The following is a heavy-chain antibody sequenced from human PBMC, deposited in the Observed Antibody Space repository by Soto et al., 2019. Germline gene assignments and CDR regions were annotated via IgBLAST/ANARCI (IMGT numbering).Heavy chain of an antibody. CDR2: IYTSGST. J-gene: IGHJ5*02. D-gene: IGHD1-7*01. CDR3: ARGARYNWNYRFDP. CDR1: GGSISSHY. Sequence: SETLSLTCTVSGGSISSHYWSWIRQPAGKGLEWIGRIYTSGSTNYNPSLKSRVTMSVDTSKNQFSLKLSSVTAADTAVYYCARGARYNWNYRFDPWGQGTLVTVSS. V-gene: IGHV4-4*07.